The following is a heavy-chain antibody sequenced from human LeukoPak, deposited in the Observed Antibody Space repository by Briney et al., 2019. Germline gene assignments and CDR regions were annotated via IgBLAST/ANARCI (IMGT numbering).Heavy chain of an antibody. J-gene: IGHJ4*02. CDR3: ARGSWCPSLGCDY. Sequence: PGGSLRLSCAASRFIFSSYSMNWVRQAPGKGLEWVSYISSTGSTIYYAHSVKGRFTVSRDNHKNSLYLQMNSLGADDTAVYYCARGSWCPSLGCDYWGQGTLVTVSS. CDR2: ISSTGSTI. CDR1: RFIFSSYS. V-gene: IGHV3-48*04. D-gene: IGHD4/OR15-4a*01.